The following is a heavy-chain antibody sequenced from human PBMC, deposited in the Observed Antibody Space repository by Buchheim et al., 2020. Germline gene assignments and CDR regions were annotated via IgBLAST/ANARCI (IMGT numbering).Heavy chain of an antibody. CDR3: ARRHGDYDSCNYGLDV. CDR2: IYHSGRT. V-gene: IGHV4-4*02. D-gene: IGHD4-17*01. CDR1: GDSISSDNW. J-gene: IGHJ6*02. Sequence: QVQLQESGPGLVKPSGTLSLTCTVSGDSISSDNWWTWVRQTPGEGLVWIGEIYHSGRTTYNPSLKSRVTISPDKSKNQFSLRVTSMTAADTAVYYCARRHGDYDSCNYGLDVWGQGTT.